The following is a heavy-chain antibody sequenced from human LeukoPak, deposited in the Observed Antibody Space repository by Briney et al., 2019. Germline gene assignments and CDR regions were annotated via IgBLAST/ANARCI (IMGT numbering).Heavy chain of an antibody. CDR3: ARSRDGLYDAFDF. Sequence: AAVKVSCKSSAYTFTSYGISWVREPPGPGLEWMGCISAYNGNTNYAQKLQGRVTMTTDTSTSTAYMELRSLRSDDTAVYYCARSRDGLYDAFDFWGQGTMVTVSS. J-gene: IGHJ3*01. CDR1: AYTFTSYG. V-gene: IGHV1-18*01. D-gene: IGHD5-24*01. CDR2: ISAYNGNT.